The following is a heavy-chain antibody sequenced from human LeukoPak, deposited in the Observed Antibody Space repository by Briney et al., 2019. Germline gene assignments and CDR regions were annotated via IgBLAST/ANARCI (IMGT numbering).Heavy chain of an antibody. D-gene: IGHD3-3*01. V-gene: IGHV4-59*01. CDR1: GGSFSGYY. CDR3: ARAPGTGITIFGVVTDPVDAFDI. CDR2: IYYSGST. Sequence: SSETLSLTCAVYGGSFSGYYWSWIRQPPGKGLEWIGYIYYSGSTNYNPSLKSRVTISVDTSKNQFSLKLSSVTAADTAVYYCARAPGTGITIFGVVTDPVDAFDIWGQGTMVTVSS. J-gene: IGHJ3*02.